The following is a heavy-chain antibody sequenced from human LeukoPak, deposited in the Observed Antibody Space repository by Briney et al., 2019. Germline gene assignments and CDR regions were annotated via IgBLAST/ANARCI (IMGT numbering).Heavy chain of an antibody. J-gene: IGHJ4*02. V-gene: IGHV4-4*02. CDR1: GGSISSRNW. CDR2: IYHSGST. D-gene: IGHD4-17*01. Sequence: PSETLSLTCAVSGGSISSRNWWSWVRQPPGKGLEWIGEIYHSGSTNYNPSLKTRVTISVDKSKNQFSLKLSSVTAADTAVYYCARASHDYGDYSHFDYWGQGTLVTVSS. CDR3: ARASHDYGDYSHFDY.